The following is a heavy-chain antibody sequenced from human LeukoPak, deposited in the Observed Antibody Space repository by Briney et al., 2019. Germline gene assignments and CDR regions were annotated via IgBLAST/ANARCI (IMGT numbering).Heavy chain of an antibody. CDR2: INHSGST. V-gene: IGHV4-34*01. CDR3: ARQTSYYDFWSGFHMGNWFDP. J-gene: IGHJ5*02. Sequence: SETLSLTCAVYGGSFSGYYWSWIRQPPGKGLEWIGEINHSGSTNYNPSLKSRVTISVDTSKNQFSLKLSSVTAAGTAVYYCARQTSYYDFWSGFHMGNWFDPWGQGTLVTVSS. D-gene: IGHD3-3*01. CDR1: GGSFSGYY.